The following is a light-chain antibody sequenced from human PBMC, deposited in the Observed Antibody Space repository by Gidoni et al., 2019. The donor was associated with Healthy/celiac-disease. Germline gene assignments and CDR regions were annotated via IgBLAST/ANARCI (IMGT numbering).Light chain of an antibody. CDR3: HQSYSTPLAT. CDR2: AAS. CDR1: QSISSY. V-gene: IGKV1-39*01. Sequence: DIQMTQSPSSLSASVGDRVTITCRASQSISSYLNWYQQKPGKAPKLLIYAASILQSGVPSRFSGSGSWTDFTLTISSLQPEDFATYYCHQSYSTPLATFGPGTKVDIK. J-gene: IGKJ3*01.